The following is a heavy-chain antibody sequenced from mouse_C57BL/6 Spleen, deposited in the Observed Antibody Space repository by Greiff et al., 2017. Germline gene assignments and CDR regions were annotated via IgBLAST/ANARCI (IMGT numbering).Heavy chain of an antibody. Sequence: VQLQQSGAELARPGASVKLSCKASGYTFTSYGISWVKQRTGQGLEWIGEIYPRSGNTYYNEKFKGKATLTADESSSTAYMELRSLTSEDSAVYFCADYGNFEGFDYWGQGTLVTVSA. CDR1: GYTFTSYG. V-gene: IGHV1-81*01. CDR2: IYPRSGNT. CDR3: ADYGNFEGFDY. D-gene: IGHD2-1*01. J-gene: IGHJ3*01.